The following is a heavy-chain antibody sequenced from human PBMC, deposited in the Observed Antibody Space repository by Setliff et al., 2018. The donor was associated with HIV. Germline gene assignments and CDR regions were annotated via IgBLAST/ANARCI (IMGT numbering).Heavy chain of an antibody. CDR2: IAGHNGDT. D-gene: IGHD3-9*01. CDR1: GYTFISFG. Sequence: GASVKVSCKTSGYTFISFGISWVRQAPGQGLEWMGWIAGHNGDTKYDQMLQGRVTVAADISTSTVYMELRSLRSDDTAMYYCAGSILTGYYTFGADYWGQGTLVTVSS. J-gene: IGHJ4*02. V-gene: IGHV1-18*01. CDR3: AGSILTGYYTFGADY.